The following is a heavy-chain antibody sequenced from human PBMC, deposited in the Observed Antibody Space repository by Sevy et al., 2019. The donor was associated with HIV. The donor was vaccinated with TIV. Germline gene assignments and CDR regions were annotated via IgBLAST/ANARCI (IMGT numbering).Heavy chain of an antibody. Sequence: GESLKTSCAASGFTFSSYWMSWVRQAPGKGLEWVANIKQDGSEKYYVDSVKGRFTISRDNAKNSLYLQMNSLRAEDTAVYYCARDSGRYDSSGYYYFDYGGQGTLVTVSS. CDR3: ARDSGRYDSSGYYYFDY. D-gene: IGHD3-22*01. V-gene: IGHV3-7*01. CDR2: IKQDGSEK. CDR1: GFTFSSYW. J-gene: IGHJ4*02.